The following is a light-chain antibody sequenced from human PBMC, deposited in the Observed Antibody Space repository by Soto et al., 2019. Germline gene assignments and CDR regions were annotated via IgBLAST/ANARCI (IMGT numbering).Light chain of an antibody. CDR2: DAS. CDR1: QSISNW. J-gene: IGKJ1*01. Sequence: DIQMTQSPSTLSASVGDRVTITCRASQSISNWLAWYQQKPGKAPKLLIYDASSLESGVPSRFSGSGSGTEFTLTITSLQPDDFATYYCQRYDSYSRTFGQGTKVDI. CDR3: QRYDSYSRT. V-gene: IGKV1-5*01.